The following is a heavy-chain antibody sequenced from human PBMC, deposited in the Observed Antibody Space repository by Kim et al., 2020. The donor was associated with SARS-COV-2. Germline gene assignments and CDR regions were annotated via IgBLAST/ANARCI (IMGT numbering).Heavy chain of an antibody. CDR1: GFTFSSYG. D-gene: IGHD5-18*01. V-gene: IGHV3-33*01. CDR3: ARAKLRNTAYDY. Sequence: GGSLRLSCAASGFTFSSYGMHWVRQAPGKGLEWVAVIWYDGSNKYYADSVKGRFTISRDNCKNTLYLQMNSLRAEDTAVYYCARAKLRNTAYDYWGQGTLVTVSS. J-gene: IGHJ4*02. CDR2: IWYDGSNK.